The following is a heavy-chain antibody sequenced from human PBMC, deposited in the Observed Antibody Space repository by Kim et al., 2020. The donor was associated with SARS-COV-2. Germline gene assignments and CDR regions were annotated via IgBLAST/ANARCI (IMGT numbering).Heavy chain of an antibody. D-gene: IGHD2-15*01. V-gene: IGHV3-11*01. CDR1: GFTFSDYY. CDR2: ISSSGSTI. J-gene: IGHJ6*02. Sequence: GGSLRLSCAASGFTFSDYYMSWIRQAPGKGLEWVSYISSSGSTIYYADSVKGRFTISRDNAKNSLYLQMNSLRAEDTAVYYCARDIVVVVAATPYYYYYGMDVWGQGTTVTVSS. CDR3: ARDIVVVVAATPYYYYYGMDV.